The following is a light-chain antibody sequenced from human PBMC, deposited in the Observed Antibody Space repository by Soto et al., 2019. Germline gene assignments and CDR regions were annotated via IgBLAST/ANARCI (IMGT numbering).Light chain of an antibody. CDR1: QSVTSTY. Sequence: IVLTQSPGTLSLSPGERATLSCRASQSVTSTYLGWYQQKPGQAPSLLIYGASRRATGIPERFSGSGSGTDFTLTISRLEPEDVGVYYCQQYVSPPITFGQGTRLEIK. V-gene: IGKV3-20*01. CDR3: QQYVSPPIT. J-gene: IGKJ5*01. CDR2: GAS.